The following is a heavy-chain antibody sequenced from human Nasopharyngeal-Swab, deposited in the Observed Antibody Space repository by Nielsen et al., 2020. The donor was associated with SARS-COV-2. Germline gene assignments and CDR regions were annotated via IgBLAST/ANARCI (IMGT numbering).Heavy chain of an antibody. CDR2: IYYSGST. CDR3: ARTAGYYYMDV. CDR1: GYSISSGYY. J-gene: IGHJ6*03. V-gene: IGHV4-38-2*01. Sequence: SQTLSLTCGVSGYSISSGYYWGWIRQPPGKGLEWIGYIYYSGSTNYSPSLKSRVTISVDTSKNQFSLKLNSVTAADTAVYYCARTAGYYYMDVWGKGTTVTVSS. D-gene: IGHD6-13*01.